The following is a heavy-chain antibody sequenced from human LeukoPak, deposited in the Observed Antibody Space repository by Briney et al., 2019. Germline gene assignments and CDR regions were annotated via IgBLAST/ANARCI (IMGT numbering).Heavy chain of an antibody. V-gene: IGHV4-39*07. J-gene: IGHJ6*03. D-gene: IGHD3-3*01. CDR2: GDYSGGK. Sequence: SETLSLTCTVSGDSFSSVTDYWAWIRQPPGKGLEWIASGDYSGGKYYNPSLESRVAISTDMSKSQISLKLSSVTAADTAVYYCAREPLWSGYSYYYYYMDVWGKGTTVTVSS. CDR1: GDSFSSVTDY. CDR3: AREPLWSGYSYYYYYMDV.